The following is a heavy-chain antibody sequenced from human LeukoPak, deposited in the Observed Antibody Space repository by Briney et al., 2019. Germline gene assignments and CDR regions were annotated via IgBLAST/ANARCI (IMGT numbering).Heavy chain of an antibody. CDR3: ARLLDDYGDADAFDI. J-gene: IGHJ3*02. CDR2: INTNTGNP. CDR1: GYTFTSYA. V-gene: IGHV7-4-1*02. Sequence: ASVKVSCKASGYTFTSYAMNWVRQAPGQGLEWMGWINTNTGNPTYAQAFTGRFVFSLDTSVSTAYLQISSLKAEDTAVYYCARLLDDYGDADAFDIWGQGTMVTVSS. D-gene: IGHD4-17*01.